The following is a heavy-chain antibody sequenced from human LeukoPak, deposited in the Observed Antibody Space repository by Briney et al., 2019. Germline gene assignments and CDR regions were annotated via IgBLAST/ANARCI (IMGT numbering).Heavy chain of an antibody. D-gene: IGHD2-2*01. CDR3: AKGYCSSTSCYNWFDP. V-gene: IGHV4-59*01. J-gene: IGHJ5*02. Sequence: PSETLSLTCTVSGGSISSYYWSWIRQPPGKGLEWIGYIYYSGSTNYNPSPKSRVTISVDTSKNQFSLKLSSVTAADTAVYYCAKGYCSSTSCYNWFDPWGQGTLVTVSS. CDR2: IYYSGST. CDR1: GGSISSYY.